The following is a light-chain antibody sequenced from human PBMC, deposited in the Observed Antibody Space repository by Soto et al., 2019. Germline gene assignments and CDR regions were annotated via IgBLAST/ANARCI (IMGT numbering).Light chain of an antibody. CDR3: SSYTITNTWV. CDR1: SSDVGGYNY. V-gene: IGLV2-14*01. CDR2: EVS. Sequence: QSALTQPASVSGSPGQLITISCTGTSSDVGGYNYVSWYQQRPGKAPKLTIYEVSNRPSGVSNRFSGSKSGNTASLTISGLQAEDEADYYCSSYTITNTWVFGGGTKLTVL. J-gene: IGLJ3*02.